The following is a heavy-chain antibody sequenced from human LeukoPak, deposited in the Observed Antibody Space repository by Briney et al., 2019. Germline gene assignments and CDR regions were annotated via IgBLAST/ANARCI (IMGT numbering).Heavy chain of an antibody. J-gene: IGHJ4*02. Sequence: GGSLRLSCAASGFTFDDYGMSWVRQAPGKGLEWVSAISGSGGSTYYADSVKGRFTISRDNSKNTLYLQMNSLRAEDTAVYYCAKVRQWLGHGRYYFDYWGQGTLVTVSS. D-gene: IGHD6-19*01. CDR1: GFTFDDYG. CDR3: AKVRQWLGHGRYYFDY. CDR2: ISGSGGST. V-gene: IGHV3-23*01.